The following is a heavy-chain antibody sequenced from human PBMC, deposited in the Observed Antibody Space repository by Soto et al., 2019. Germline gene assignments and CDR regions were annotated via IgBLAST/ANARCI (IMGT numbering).Heavy chain of an antibody. J-gene: IGHJ6*02. CDR3: ARAGCDGGSCYTLVGLRYGMDV. Sequence: QVQLVESGGGVVQPGRSLRLSGAASGFTFSSYAMHWVRQAPGKGLEWVAVISYDGSNKYYADSVKGRFTISRDNSKNTLYLQMNSLRAEDTAVYYCARAGCDGGSCYTLVGLRYGMDVWGQGTTVTVSS. CDR1: GFTFSSYA. V-gene: IGHV3-30-3*01. D-gene: IGHD2-15*01. CDR2: ISYDGSNK.